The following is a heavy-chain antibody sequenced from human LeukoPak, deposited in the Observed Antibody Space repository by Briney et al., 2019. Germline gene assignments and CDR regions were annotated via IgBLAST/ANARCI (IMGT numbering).Heavy chain of an antibody. J-gene: IGHJ4*02. CDR3: VGGDY. V-gene: IGHV3-48*03. CDR1: GFTFSSYE. CDR2: ISNSGSTK. Sequence: GGSLRLSCAASGFTFSSYEMNWIRQAPGKGLEWISYISNSGSTKYYADSVKGRFTISRYNTKNSLYLQMDSLRAEDTAVYYCVGGDYWGQGTLVTVSS.